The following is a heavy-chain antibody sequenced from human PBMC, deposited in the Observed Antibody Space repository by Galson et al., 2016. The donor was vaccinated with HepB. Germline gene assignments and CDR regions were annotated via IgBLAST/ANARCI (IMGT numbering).Heavy chain of an antibody. CDR2: IDPSDSYT. Sequence: SGAEVKKPGESLRISCQGSTVNFIRCWISWERQMPGKGLEWMGRIDPSDSYTKYSPSFHVHVTFSLDKSISTAYLQWTSLKASDTAMYYCAIFYFDSGSYYNPDYWGQGTLVTVSS. D-gene: IGHD3-10*01. J-gene: IGHJ4*02. CDR3: AIFYFDSGSYYNPDY. V-gene: IGHV5-10-1*01. CDR1: TVNFIRCW.